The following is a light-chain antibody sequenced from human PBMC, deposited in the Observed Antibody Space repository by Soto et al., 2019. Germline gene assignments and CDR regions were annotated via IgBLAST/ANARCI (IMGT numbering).Light chain of an antibody. CDR3: QQFGSSPEYT. Sequence: EIVLTQSPGTLSLSPGERATLSCMASQSVSSSQLAWYQQKPGHAPRLLIYGASTTATGIPDRFSGGGSGTDFTLTISRLEAEDFAVYYCQQFGSSPEYTFGQGTKLEVK. V-gene: IGKV3-20*01. J-gene: IGKJ2*01. CDR2: GAS. CDR1: QSVSSSQ.